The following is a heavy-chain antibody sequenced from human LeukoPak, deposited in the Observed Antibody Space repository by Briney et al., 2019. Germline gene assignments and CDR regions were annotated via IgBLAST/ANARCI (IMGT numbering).Heavy chain of an antibody. J-gene: IGHJ3*02. CDR2: ISSSGST. V-gene: IGHV4-61*02. D-gene: IGHD3-3*01. Sequence: PSETLSLTCTVSGDSISSGDYYWSWIRQPAGKGLEWIGRISSSGSTNYNPSLKSRVTISVDKSKNQFSLKLSSVTAVDTAVYYCARVLFLEWLFIDAFDIWGQGTMVTVSS. CDR3: ARVLFLEWLFIDAFDI. CDR1: GDSISSGDYY.